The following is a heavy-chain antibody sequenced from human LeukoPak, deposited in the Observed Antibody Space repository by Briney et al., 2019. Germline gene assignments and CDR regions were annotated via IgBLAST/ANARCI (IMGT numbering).Heavy chain of an antibody. D-gene: IGHD3-9*01. CDR3: ARQAFDWLYYFDY. Sequence: PSEALSLTCTVSGGSISSSSYYWGWIRQPPGEGLEWIGSIYYSGSTYYNPSLKSRVTISVDTSKNQFSLKLSSVTAADTAVYYCARQAFDWLYYFDYWGQGTLVTVSS. J-gene: IGHJ4*02. V-gene: IGHV4-39*01. CDR1: GGSISSSSYY. CDR2: IYYSGST.